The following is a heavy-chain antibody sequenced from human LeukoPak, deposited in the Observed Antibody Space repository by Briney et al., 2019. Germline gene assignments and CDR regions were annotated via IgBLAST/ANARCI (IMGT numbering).Heavy chain of an antibody. D-gene: IGHD4-17*01. J-gene: IGHJ4*02. V-gene: IGHV4-59*01. CDR2: IYHSGST. CDR3: ARGSPGDYGGYYFDY. CDR1: DASISTYY. Sequence: SETLSLTCTVSDASISTYYWSWIRRPPGKGLEWIGYIYHSGSTNYSPSLKSRVTISLDTSKNHFSLNLSSMTAADTAVYYCARGSPGDYGGYYFDYWGQGTLVTVSS.